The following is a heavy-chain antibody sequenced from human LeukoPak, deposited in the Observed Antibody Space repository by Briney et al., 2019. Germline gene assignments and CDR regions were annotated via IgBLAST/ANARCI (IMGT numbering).Heavy chain of an antibody. CDR2: IYYSGST. Sequence: SETLSLTCTVSGGSISSSSYYWGWIRQPPGKGLEWIGSIYYSGSTYYNPSLKSRVTISVDTSKNQFSLKLSSVTAADTAVNYWARHVDLGSGGSCYNLDYWGKEPWSPSPQ. V-gene: IGHV4-39*01. J-gene: IGHJ4*01. D-gene: IGHD2-15*01. CDR1: GGSISSSSYY. CDR3: ARHVDLGSGGSCYNLDY.